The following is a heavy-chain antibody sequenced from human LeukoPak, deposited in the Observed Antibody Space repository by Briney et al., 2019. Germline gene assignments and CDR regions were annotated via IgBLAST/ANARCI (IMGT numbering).Heavy chain of an antibody. CDR2: INPNSGDR. CDR3: ARGKEYSSAHEQGY. Sequence: ASVKVSCKASAYTFTGYYMHWVRQAPGQGLEWMGWINPNSGDRNYAQKFQGRVTMTRDTSISTAYMELSRLRSDDTAVYYCARGKEYSSAHEQGYWGQGTLVTVSS. D-gene: IGHD6-6*01. CDR1: AYTFTGYY. V-gene: IGHV1-2*02. J-gene: IGHJ4*02.